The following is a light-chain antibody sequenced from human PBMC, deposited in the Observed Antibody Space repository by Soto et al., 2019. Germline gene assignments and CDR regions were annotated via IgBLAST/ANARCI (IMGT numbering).Light chain of an antibody. CDR3: QQRSNWPSI. CDR1: QSVRSY. V-gene: IGKV3-11*01. J-gene: IGKJ4*01. Sequence: EIVLTQSPVTLSLSPGERATLSCRASQSVRSYLAWYQQKPGQAPRLLIYDAFKRATGIPARFSGSGSGTDFTLTTSSLDPEDFAVYYGQQRSNWPSIFGGGTKVEIK. CDR2: DAF.